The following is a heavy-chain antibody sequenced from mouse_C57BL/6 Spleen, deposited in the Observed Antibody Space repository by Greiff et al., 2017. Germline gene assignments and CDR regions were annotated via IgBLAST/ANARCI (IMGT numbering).Heavy chain of an antibody. CDR3: ARLYGNYVWYFDV. Sequence: EVKVEESGGGLVQPGGSLSISCAASGFTFTDYYMSWVRQPPGKALEWLGFIRNKANGYTTEYSASVKGRFTISRDNSQSILYLQMNALRAEDSATYYCARLYGNYVWYFDVWVTGTTVTVSS. D-gene: IGHD2-1*01. CDR1: GFTFTDYY. V-gene: IGHV7-3*01. CDR2: IRNKANGYTT. J-gene: IGHJ1*03.